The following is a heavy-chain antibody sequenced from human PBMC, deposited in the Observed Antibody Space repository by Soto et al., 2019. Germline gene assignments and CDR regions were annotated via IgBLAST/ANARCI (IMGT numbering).Heavy chain of an antibody. CDR1: GYTFTIYG. Sequence: QVQLVQSGGEVKKPGASVKVSCKASGYTFTIYGINWVRQAPGQGLKWMGWISPDNGNTNYAQKLQGRVSMTTDTSTRTAYIELRSLRSDDTAVYYCARALGYSGYAGMDVWGQGTTVTVSS. CDR3: ARALGYSGYAGMDV. CDR2: ISPDNGNT. V-gene: IGHV1-18*01. D-gene: IGHD5-12*01. J-gene: IGHJ6*02.